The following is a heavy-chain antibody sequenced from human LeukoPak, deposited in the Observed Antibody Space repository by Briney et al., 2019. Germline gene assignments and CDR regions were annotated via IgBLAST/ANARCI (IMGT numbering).Heavy chain of an antibody. D-gene: IGHD4-17*01. V-gene: IGHV1-69*04. CDR1: GGTFSSYA. J-gene: IGHJ4*02. Sequence: SVKVSCKASGGTFSSYAISWVRQAPGQGLEWMGRIIPIFGIANYAQKFQGRVTITADKSTSTAYMELSSLRSEDTAVYYCAGSSYGDYGFTTSSFDYWGQGTLVTASS. CDR3: AGSSYGDYGFTTSSFDY. CDR2: IIPIFGIA.